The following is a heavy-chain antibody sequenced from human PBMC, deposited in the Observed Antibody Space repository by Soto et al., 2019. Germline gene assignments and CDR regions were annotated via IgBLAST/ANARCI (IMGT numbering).Heavy chain of an antibody. CDR3: SRRFGGSPGHPPFYYYYGMDD. D-gene: IGHD1-26*01. CDR1: GYTFTSYG. V-gene: IGHV1-18*01. Sequence: QVQLVQSGAEVKKPGASVKVSCKASGYTFTSYGISWVRQAPGQGLEWMGWISAYNGNTNYAQKLQGRVTITTDTATSTAPKGLRSLVSDDKAVYYCSRRFGGSPGHPPFYYYYGMDDRGQGTTVTVSS. CDR2: ISAYNGNT. J-gene: IGHJ6*02.